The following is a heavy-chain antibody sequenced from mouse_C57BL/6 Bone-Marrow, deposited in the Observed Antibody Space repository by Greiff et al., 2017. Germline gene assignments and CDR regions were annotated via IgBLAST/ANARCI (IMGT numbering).Heavy chain of an antibody. CDR2: IDPSDSYT. CDR3: ARDSGTTLFDY. V-gene: IGHV1-69*01. CDR1: GYTFTSYW. J-gene: IGHJ2*01. D-gene: IGHD4-1*01. Sequence: QVQLQQPGAELVMPGASVKLSCKASGYTFTSYWMHWVKQRPGQGLEWIGEIDPSDSYTNYTQKFKGKSTLTVDKSSSTAYMQLSSLTSEDSAVYYCARDSGTTLFDYWGQGTTRTVSS.